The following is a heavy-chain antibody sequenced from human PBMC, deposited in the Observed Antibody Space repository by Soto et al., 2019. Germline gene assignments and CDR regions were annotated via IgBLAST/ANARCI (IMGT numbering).Heavy chain of an antibody. D-gene: IGHD2-2*01. CDR2: ISNSGSST. J-gene: IGHJ4*02. CDR3: ARADLLWDSFDL. CDR1: GFPFRNFA. Sequence: GGSLRLSCTASGFPFRNFAMAWVRQAPGKGLEWVSIISNSGSSTYHGDSVKGRFTTSRDNSKGTLSLHMRGVRIDDTAVYFCARADLLWDSFDLWGQGTLVTVSS. V-gene: IGHV3-23*05.